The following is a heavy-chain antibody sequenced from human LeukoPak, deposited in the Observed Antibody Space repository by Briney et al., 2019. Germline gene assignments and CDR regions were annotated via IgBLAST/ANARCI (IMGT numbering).Heavy chain of an antibody. CDR3: AKDAEMATMYFDY. D-gene: IGHD5-24*01. CDR1: GFTFSSYG. V-gene: IGHV3-30*02. CDR2: IRYDGSNK. Sequence: GGSLRLSCAASGFTFSSYGLHWVRQAPGKGLEWVAFIRYDGSNKYYADSVKGRFTISRDNSKDTLYLQMNSLRAEDTAVYYCAKDAEMATMYFDYWGQGTLVTVSS. J-gene: IGHJ4*02.